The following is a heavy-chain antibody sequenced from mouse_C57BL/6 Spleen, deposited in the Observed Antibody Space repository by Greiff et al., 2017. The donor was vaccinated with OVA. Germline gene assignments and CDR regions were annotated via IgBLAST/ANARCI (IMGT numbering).Heavy chain of an antibody. CDR2: ISAGGSYT. J-gene: IGHJ3*01. V-gene: IGHV5-4*01. Sequence: EVHLVEPGGGLVKPGGSLKLSCAASGFTFSSYGMPWVRQTPEQRLEWVATISAGGSYTYYPDNVKGRFTMSRDNAKNNLYLQMSHLKSEDTAMYYCARDRNGNAWFAYWGKGTLVTVSA. CDR1: GFTFSSYG. CDR3: ARDRNGNAWFAY. D-gene: IGHD2-1*01.